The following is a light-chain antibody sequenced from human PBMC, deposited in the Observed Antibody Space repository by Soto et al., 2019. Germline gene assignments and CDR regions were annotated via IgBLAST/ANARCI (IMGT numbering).Light chain of an antibody. CDR3: SSYAGSNDVI. CDR1: SSDVGCYKY. Sequence: QSALTQPPSASGSPGQSVTISCTGTSSDVGCYKYVSWYQQHPGKAPKLMIYEVSKRPSGVPDRFSGSKSGNTASLTVSGLQAEDEADYYCSSYAGSNDVIFGGGTKVTVL. V-gene: IGLV2-8*01. J-gene: IGLJ2*01. CDR2: EVS.